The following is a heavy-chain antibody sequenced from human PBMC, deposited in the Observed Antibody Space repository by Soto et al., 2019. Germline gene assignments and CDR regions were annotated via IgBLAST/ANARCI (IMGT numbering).Heavy chain of an antibody. V-gene: IGHV3-21*01. Sequence: PGGSLRLSCAASGLTFSSYSMNWVRQAPGKGLEWVSSISSSSSYIYYADSVKGRFTISRDNAKNSLYLQMNSLRAEDTAVYYCARDKGITGTTPLDYWGQGTLVTVSS. J-gene: IGHJ4*02. CDR3: ARDKGITGTTPLDY. CDR1: GLTFSSYS. CDR2: ISSSSSYI. D-gene: IGHD1-7*01.